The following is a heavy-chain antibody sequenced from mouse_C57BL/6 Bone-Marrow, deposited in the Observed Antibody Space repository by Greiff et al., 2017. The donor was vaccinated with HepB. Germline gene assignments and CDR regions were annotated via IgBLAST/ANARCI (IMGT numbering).Heavy chain of an antibody. CDR1: GYTFTSYW. CDR3: ARQMVTRGYFDY. CDR2: IDPSDSYT. Sequence: VQLQQPGAELVMPGASVKLSCKASGYTFTSYWMHWVKQRPGQGLEWIGEIDPSDSYTNYNQKFKGKSTLTVDKSSSTAYMQLSSLTSEDSAVYYCARQMVTRGYFDYWGQGTTLTVSS. V-gene: IGHV1-69*01. D-gene: IGHD2-2*01. J-gene: IGHJ2*01.